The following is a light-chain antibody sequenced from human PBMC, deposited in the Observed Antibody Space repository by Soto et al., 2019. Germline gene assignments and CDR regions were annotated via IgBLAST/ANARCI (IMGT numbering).Light chain of an antibody. Sequence: EIVLTQSPGTLSLSPGERATLSCRASQSVSSSYLAWYQQKPGQAPRLLIYGASSRATGIPDRFSGSGSGPDFTLTISRLEPEDFAVYYCQQYGSIWLTFGPGTKVDIK. CDR1: QSVSSSY. V-gene: IGKV3-20*01. J-gene: IGKJ3*01. CDR3: QQYGSIWLT. CDR2: GAS.